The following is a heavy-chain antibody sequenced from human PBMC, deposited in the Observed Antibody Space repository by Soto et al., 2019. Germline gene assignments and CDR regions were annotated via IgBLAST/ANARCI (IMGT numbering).Heavy chain of an antibody. J-gene: IGHJ4*02. CDR3: AKVGGTYSSSWFDC. V-gene: IGHV3-23*01. CDR1: GFTFSSYA. Sequence: EVQLLESGGGLVQPGGSLRLSCAASGFTFSSYAMSWVRQAPGKGLEWVSAISGSGGSTYYADSVKGRFTISRDNSKNTLYLQMKRLRAEYTDVYYCAKVGGTYSSSWFDCWGQGTLVTGSS. CDR2: ISGSGGST. D-gene: IGHD6-13*01.